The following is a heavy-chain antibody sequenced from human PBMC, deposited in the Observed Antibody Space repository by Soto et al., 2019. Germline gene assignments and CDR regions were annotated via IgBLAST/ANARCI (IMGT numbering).Heavy chain of an antibody. Sequence: QVQLVQSGAEVRKPGSSVKVSCKASGGPFSSHLFSWVRQAPGQGLEWMGGIIPIFGTANHAQKFQGRVTIIADESTSTVYMELSSLRSEDTAMYYCARGWGYDSNDYYYAYWGQGTLVIVSS. CDR2: IIPIFGTA. V-gene: IGHV1-69*01. CDR3: ARGWGYDSNDYYYAY. CDR1: GGPFSSHL. J-gene: IGHJ4*02. D-gene: IGHD3-22*01.